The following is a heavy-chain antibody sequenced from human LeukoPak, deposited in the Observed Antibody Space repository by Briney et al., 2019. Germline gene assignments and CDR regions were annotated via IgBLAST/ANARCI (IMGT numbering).Heavy chain of an antibody. Sequence: GGSLRLSCAASGLNVSSHYMSWVRQAPGKGLEWVSLIYAGDNTNYADSVKDRFIISRDTSKNTLYLQMNSLRAEDTAVYYCARDLIGGGYWGQGTLVTVSS. D-gene: IGHD3-16*01. V-gene: IGHV3-66*01. CDR1: GLNVSSHY. CDR2: IYAGDNT. CDR3: ARDLIGGGY. J-gene: IGHJ4*02.